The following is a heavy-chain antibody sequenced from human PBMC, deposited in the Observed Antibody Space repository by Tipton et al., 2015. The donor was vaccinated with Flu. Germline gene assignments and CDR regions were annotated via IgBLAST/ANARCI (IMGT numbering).Heavy chain of an antibody. D-gene: IGHD6-13*01. J-gene: IGHJ2*01. CDR1: GGSFSGYY. CDR2: INHSGST. CDR3: ARVKDSRASHWYFDL. Sequence: LRLSCAVYGGSFSGYYWSWIRQPPGKGLEWIGEINHSGSTNYNPSLKSRVTISVDTSKNQFSLKLSSVTAADTAVYYCARVKDSRASHWYFDLWGRGTLVTVSS. V-gene: IGHV4-34*01.